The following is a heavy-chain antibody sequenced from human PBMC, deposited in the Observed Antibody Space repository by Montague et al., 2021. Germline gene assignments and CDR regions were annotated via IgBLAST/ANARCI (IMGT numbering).Heavy chain of an antibody. V-gene: IGHV4-4*02. Sequence: SETLSLTCTVSGDSISSKYFWSWVRQPLGKGLEWIGEIYHGTTSYSPSLKGRLTVSMDTSKNQFSLKLNSVTAADTAVYYCARHKTGERGFDVWGKGTTVTVSS. J-gene: IGHJ6*04. D-gene: IGHD1-26*01. CDR1: GDSISSKYF. CDR2: IYHGTT. CDR3: ARHKTGERGFDV.